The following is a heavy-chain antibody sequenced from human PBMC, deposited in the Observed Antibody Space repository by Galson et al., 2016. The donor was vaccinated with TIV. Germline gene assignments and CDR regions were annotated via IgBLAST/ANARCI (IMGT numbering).Heavy chain of an antibody. CDR3: AKFSGAYSRNYFFDY. CDR1: GFDVSTFA. Sequence: SLRLSCAASGFDVSTFAMAWVRQAPGRGLEWVSTFSSSGRRTYYADSVMGRFTISRDNSKNTLYLEMNGLRAEDTAVYYCAKFSGAYSRNYFFDYWGPGTLVTVSS. CDR2: FSSSGRRT. V-gene: IGHV3-23*01. D-gene: IGHD1-26*01. J-gene: IGHJ4*02.